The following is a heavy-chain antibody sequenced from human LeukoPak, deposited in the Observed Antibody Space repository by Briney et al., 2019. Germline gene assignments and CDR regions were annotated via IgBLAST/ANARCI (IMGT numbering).Heavy chain of an antibody. J-gene: IGHJ6*03. CDR1: GFTFSSYS. D-gene: IGHD3-3*01. CDR2: ISSSSSTI. V-gene: IGHV3-48*01. CDR3: ARGGYDFWSGYYTWDYYYYYMDV. Sequence: PGGSLRLSCAASGFTFSSYSMNWVRQAPGKGLEWVSYISSSSSTIYYADSVKGRFTISRDNAKNSLYLQMNSLRAEDTAVYYCARGGYDFWSGYYTWDYYYYYMDVWGKGTTVTVSS.